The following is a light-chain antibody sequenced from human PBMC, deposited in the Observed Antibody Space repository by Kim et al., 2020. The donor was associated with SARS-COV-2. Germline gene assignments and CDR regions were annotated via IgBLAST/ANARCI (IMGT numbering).Light chain of an antibody. Sequence: PGERAPPSFKARGTVYRLLALYQQNPGRGPGLLHYGASTRSPCVPARFNGRWSGTEFTLTLRSLQSEDFSVYFCQQYKDWPPYPFGQGTKLEI. V-gene: IGKV3-15*01. CDR3: QQYKDWPPYP. J-gene: IGKJ2*01. CDR2: GAS. CDR1: GTVYRL.